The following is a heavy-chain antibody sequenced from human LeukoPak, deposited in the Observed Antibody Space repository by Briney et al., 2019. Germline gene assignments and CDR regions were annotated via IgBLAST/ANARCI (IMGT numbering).Heavy chain of an antibody. CDR1: GGSISSSSYY. CDR2: IYYSGST. J-gene: IGHJ4*02. CDR3: AKAIDTVAVAGYFDY. D-gene: IGHD5-12*01. Sequence: SETLSLTCTVSGGSISSSSYYWGWIRQPPGKGLEWIGSIYYSGSTYYNPSLKSRVTISVDTSKNQFSLKLSSVTAADTAVYYCAKAIDTVAVAGYFDYWGQGTLVTVSS. V-gene: IGHV4-39*07.